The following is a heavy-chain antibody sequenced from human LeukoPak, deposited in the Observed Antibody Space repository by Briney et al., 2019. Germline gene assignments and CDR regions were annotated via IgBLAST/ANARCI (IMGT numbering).Heavy chain of an antibody. CDR1: GFTFSSYA. J-gene: IGHJ4*02. V-gene: IGHV3-30-3*01. D-gene: IGHD4-11*01. Sequence: GGSLRLSCAASGFTFSSYALHWVRQAPGKGLEWVAVISDDGSNKYYADSVKGRFTISRDNSETMLYLQMNSLRAEDTAVYYCARRTVPTGIDYWGQGTLVTVSS. CDR2: ISDDGSNK. CDR3: ARRTVPTGIDY.